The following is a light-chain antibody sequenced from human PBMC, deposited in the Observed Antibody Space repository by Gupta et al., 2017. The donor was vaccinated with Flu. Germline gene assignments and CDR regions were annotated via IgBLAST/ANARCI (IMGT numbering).Light chain of an antibody. CDR3: SSYTGSVTV. Sequence: QSALTQPASACQSLRQSITISSTGTSSDIGYYNYVSWYQQYPGKVPKLLIYEVSYRPSGISDRFSGSKSGNTASLTISGLQAEDEADYYCSSYTGSVTVFGGGTRLTVL. J-gene: IGLJ3*02. CDR1: SSDIGYYNY. CDR2: EVS. V-gene: IGLV2-14*01.